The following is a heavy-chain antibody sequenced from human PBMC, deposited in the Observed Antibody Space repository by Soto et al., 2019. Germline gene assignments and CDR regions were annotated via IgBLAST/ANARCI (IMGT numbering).Heavy chain of an antibody. D-gene: IGHD2-21*02. CDR1: GYTFTGYY. CDR2: INPYTGGT. J-gene: IGHJ6*02. V-gene: IGHV1-2*02. CDR3: ATQFHHCGGDCYRGPYFGMDV. Sequence: GASVKVSCKASGYTFTGYYVLWVRQAPGQGPEYMGWINPYTGGTNYAQKFQGRVTMTRDTSISTAYMELSKLISDDTAVYYCATQFHHCGGDCYRGPYFGMDVWGQGTTVTVSS.